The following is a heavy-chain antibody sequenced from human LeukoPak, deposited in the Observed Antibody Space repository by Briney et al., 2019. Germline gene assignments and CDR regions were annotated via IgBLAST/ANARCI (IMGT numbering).Heavy chain of an antibody. Sequence: GGSLRLSCAASGFTFRNYWMGWVRQAPGKGLEWVANTKPDGSAEYYADSVRGRFTTSRDNANNFLYLQMNGLRAEDTAVYCARDGGLNTNFDYWGQGTLVTVSS. J-gene: IGHJ4*02. V-gene: IGHV3-7*01. CDR3: ARDGGLNTNFDY. CDR1: GFTFRNYW. CDR2: TKPDGSAE. D-gene: IGHD2-15*01.